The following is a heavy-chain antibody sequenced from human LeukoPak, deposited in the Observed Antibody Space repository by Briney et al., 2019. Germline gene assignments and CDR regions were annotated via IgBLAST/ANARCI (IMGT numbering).Heavy chain of an antibody. CDR1: GYTFTSYG. CDR3: ARDALPFVDYYGSGSYEGGYFDY. D-gene: IGHD3-10*01. Sequence: GASVKVSCKASGYTFTSYGISWVRQAPGQGLEWMGWISAYNGNTNYAQKLQGRVTMTTDTSTSTAYMELRSLRSDDTAVYYCARDALPFVDYYGSGSYEGGYFDYWGQGTLVTVSS. J-gene: IGHJ4*02. V-gene: IGHV1-18*01. CDR2: ISAYNGNT.